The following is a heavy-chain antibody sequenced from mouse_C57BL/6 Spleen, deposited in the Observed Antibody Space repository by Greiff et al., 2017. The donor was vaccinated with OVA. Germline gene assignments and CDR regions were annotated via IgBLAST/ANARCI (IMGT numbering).Heavy chain of an antibody. V-gene: IGHV1-55*01. Sequence: QVHVKQPGAELVKPGASVKMSCKASGYTFTSYWITWVKQRPGQGLEWIGDIYPGSGSPNYNEKFKSKATLTVDTSSSTAYMQLSSLTSEDSAVYYCAYYSNYDAMDYWGQGTSVTVSS. D-gene: IGHD2-5*01. CDR2: IYPGSGSP. CDR1: GYTFTSYW. CDR3: AYYSNYDAMDY. J-gene: IGHJ4*01.